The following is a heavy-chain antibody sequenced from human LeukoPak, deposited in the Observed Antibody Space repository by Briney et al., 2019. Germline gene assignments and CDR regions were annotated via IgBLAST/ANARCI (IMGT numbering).Heavy chain of an antibody. J-gene: IGHJ2*01. CDR1: GGSISSGGYY. CDR2: IYYSGNT. Sequence: SETPSLACTVSGGSISSGGYYWSWIRQHPGKGLEWIGSIYYSGNTYSNPSLKSRVTISVDTSKNQFSLKLSSVTAADTAVYYCARLIAVAATRYFDLWGRGTLVTVSS. V-gene: IGHV4-31*03. CDR3: ARLIAVAATRYFDL. D-gene: IGHD6-19*01.